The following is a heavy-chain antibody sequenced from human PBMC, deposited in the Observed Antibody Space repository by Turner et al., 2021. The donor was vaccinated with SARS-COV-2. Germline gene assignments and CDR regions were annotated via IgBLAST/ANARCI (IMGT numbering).Heavy chain of an antibody. D-gene: IGHD2-21*02. CDR1: GYTLTELS. V-gene: IGHV1-24*01. CDR2: FDPEDGET. CDR3: ATGDAYCGGDCSIDY. J-gene: IGHJ4*02. Sequence: QVQLVQSGAEVKTPGASVKVSCKVSGYTLTELSMHWVRQAPGKGLEWRGGFDPEDGETIYAQKFQGRVTMTEDTSTDTAYMELSSLRSEDTAVYYCATGDAYCGGDCSIDYWGQGTLVAVSS.